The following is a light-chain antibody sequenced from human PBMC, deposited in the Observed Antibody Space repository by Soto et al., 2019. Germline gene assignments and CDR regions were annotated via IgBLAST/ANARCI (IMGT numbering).Light chain of an antibody. J-gene: IGKJ4*01. CDR3: QQYDNLPLT. V-gene: IGKV1-33*01. CDR1: QDIRHY. CDR2: DAS. Sequence: IQMTQSPSSLSASVGDRVTITCQASQDIRHYLNWYQHEPGEAPKLLIYDASNLETGVPSRFSGSGSGTHFTLTITTLQPEDISTYYCQQYDNLPLTFGGGTKVE.